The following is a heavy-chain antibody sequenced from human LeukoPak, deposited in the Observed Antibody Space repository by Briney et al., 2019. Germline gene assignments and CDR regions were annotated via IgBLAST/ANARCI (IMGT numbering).Heavy chain of an antibody. CDR1: GGSISSHY. J-gene: IGHJ3*02. V-gene: IGHV4-4*07. CDR2: IYTSGST. D-gene: IGHD3-22*01. Sequence: SETLSLTCTVSGGSISSHYWSWIRQPAGKGLEWIGRIYTSGSTNYNPSLKSRVTMSVDTSKNQFSLKLSSVTAADTAVYYCARDPRWYYDSSGYRPTDAFDIWGQGTMVTASS. CDR3: ARDPRWYYDSSGYRPTDAFDI.